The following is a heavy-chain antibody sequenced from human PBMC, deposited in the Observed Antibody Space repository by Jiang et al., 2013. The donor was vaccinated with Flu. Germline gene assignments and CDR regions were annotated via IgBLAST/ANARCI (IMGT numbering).Heavy chain of an antibody. V-gene: IGHV3-7*03. D-gene: IGHD2-21*02. Sequence: VQLVESGGGLVQPGGSLRLSCAGSGFTFSSYWISWVRQAPGKGLEWVANIKQDGSEKYYVDSVKGRFTISRDNAKNSVYLQMNSLRPEDTAVYYCARRLGGGDCFWGQGTLVIVSS. J-gene: IGHJ4*02. CDR2: IKQDGSEK. CDR3: ARRLGGGDCF. CDR1: GFTFSSYW.